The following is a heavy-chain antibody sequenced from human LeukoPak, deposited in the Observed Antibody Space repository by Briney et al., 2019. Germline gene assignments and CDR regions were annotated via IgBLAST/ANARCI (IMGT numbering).Heavy chain of an antibody. CDR2: ILYDADNK. J-gene: IGHJ4*02. Sequence: GKSLRLSCAASGFTFSSYAMHWVRQAPGKGLEWVAVILYDADNKFYADSVKGRFTISRDNSKNTLYLQMNSLTTEDTAVYYCARAKGSSGYDFHYWGQGTPVTVSS. CDR1: GFTFSSYA. D-gene: IGHD3-22*01. CDR3: ARAKGSSGYDFHY. V-gene: IGHV3-30-3*01.